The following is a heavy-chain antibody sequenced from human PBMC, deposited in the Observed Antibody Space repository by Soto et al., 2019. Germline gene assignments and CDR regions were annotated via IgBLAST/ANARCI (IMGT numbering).Heavy chain of an antibody. Sequence: SETLSLTCTVSGGSISGYYWSWIRQPPGKGLEWIGNVYYSGGGKYNPSVKRRVSISVATSKTQFSLNRSSVTAPDTAVYYCTRDGDGRMATNPYYYYGMDVWGPGITVTVSS. CDR3: TRDGDGRMATNPYYYYGMDV. D-gene: IGHD2-21*02. J-gene: IGHJ6*02. CDR2: VYYSGGG. V-gene: IGHV4-59*01. CDR1: GGSISGYY.